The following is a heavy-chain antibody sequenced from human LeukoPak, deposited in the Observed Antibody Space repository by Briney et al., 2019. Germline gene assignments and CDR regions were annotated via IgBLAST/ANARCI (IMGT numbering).Heavy chain of an antibody. CDR1: GGSISSYY. CDR2: IYYSGST. CDR3: ARQPYRGGDCYSRGYFDY. V-gene: IGHV4-59*08. J-gene: IGHJ4*02. D-gene: IGHD2-21*02. Sequence: SSETLSLTCTVSGGSISSYYWSWIRQPPGKGLEWIGYIYYSGSTNYNPSLKSRVTISVDTSKNQFSLKLSSVTAADTAVYYCARQPYRGGDCYSRGYFDYWGQGTLVTVSS.